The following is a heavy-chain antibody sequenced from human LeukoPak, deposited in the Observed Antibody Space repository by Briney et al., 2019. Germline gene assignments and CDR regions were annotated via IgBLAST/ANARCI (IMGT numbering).Heavy chain of an antibody. V-gene: IGHV1-69*05. CDR2: VIPIFGTA. CDR1: GGTFSSYA. J-gene: IGHJ6*03. D-gene: IGHD2-15*01. Sequence: SVTVSCKASGGTFSSYAISWVRQAPGQGLEWMGGVIPIFGTANYQQKFQGRVTITTDESTSTAYMELSSLRSEDTAVYYCASGRRIIGQYYYYYYMDVWGKGTTVTVSS. CDR3: ASGRRIIGQYYYYYYMDV.